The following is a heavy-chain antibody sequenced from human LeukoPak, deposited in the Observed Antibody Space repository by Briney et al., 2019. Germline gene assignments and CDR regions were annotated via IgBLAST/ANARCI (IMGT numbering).Heavy chain of an antibody. CDR2: IYYSGST. CDR1: GGSISSSSYY. Sequence: SETLSLTCTVSGGSISSSSYYWGWIRQPPGKGLEWIGTIYYSGSTYYNPSLKSRVTMSVDTSKNQFSLKLSSVTAADTAVYYCASTSLERPGFDYWGQGTLVTVSS. V-gene: IGHV4-39*07. CDR3: ASTSLERPGFDY. J-gene: IGHJ4*02. D-gene: IGHD1-1*01.